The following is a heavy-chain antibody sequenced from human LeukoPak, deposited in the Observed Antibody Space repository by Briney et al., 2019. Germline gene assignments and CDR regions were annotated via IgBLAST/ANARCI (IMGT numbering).Heavy chain of an antibody. Sequence: PGGSLRLSCTVSGFTVSSNSMSWVRQAPGKGLEWVSFIYSDNTHYSDSVKGRFTISRDNSKNTLYLQMNSLRAEDTAVYYCARRAGAYSHPLDYWGQGTLVTVSS. D-gene: IGHD4/OR15-4a*01. CDR2: IYSDNT. CDR1: GFTVSSNS. V-gene: IGHV3-53*01. CDR3: ARRAGAYSHPLDY. J-gene: IGHJ4*02.